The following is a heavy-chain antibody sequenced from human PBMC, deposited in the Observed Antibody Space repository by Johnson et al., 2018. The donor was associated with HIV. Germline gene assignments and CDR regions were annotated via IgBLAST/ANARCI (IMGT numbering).Heavy chain of an antibody. CDR2: IRQDGSEK. CDR1: GFTFDDYG. D-gene: IGHD2-21*01. Sequence: VQLVESGGGVVRPGGSLRLSCAASGFTFDDYGMSWVRQAPGKGLEWVASIRQDGSEKYYVDSVKGRFTISRDNAKNSLYLQMNSLRAEDTAVYYCSSSQGSGEGSFDIWGQGTVVTVSS. J-gene: IGHJ3*02. V-gene: IGHV3-7*03. CDR3: SSSQGSGEGSFDI.